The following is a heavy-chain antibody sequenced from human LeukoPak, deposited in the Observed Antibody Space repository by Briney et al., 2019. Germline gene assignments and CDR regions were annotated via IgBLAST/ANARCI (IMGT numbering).Heavy chain of an antibody. Sequence: PGGSLRLSCAASGFTFSSYAMSWVRQAPGKGLEWLSLISTSARTHYADSVKGRFTISRDNSKNTLYLQMNTLRVDDTGIYYCAKDLGSSGSYESPGDYWGQGTQVTVSS. J-gene: IGHJ4*02. CDR3: AKDLGSSGSYESPGDY. CDR1: GFTFSSYA. D-gene: IGHD6-19*01. V-gene: IGHV3-23*01. CDR2: ISTSART.